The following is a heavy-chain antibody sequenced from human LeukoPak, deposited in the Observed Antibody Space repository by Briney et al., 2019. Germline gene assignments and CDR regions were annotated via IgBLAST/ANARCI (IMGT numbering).Heavy chain of an antibody. Sequence: GGSLRLSCAASGFTFSSYEMNWVRQAPGKGLEWVSYISSSGSTIYYADSVKGRFTISRDNAKNSLYLQMNSLRAEDTAVYYCARGGDGYPFDYWGQGTLVTVSS. D-gene: IGHD5-24*01. CDR1: GFTFSSYE. V-gene: IGHV3-48*03. CDR2: ISSSGSTI. J-gene: IGHJ4*02. CDR3: ARGGDGYPFDY.